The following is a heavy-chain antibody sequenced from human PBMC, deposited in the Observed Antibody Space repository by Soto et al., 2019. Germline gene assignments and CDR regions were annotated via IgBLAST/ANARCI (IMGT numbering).Heavy chain of an antibody. CDR2: ISYDGTNK. J-gene: IGHJ6*02. CDR3: AKDGGGYNYGYVMLDKYYYGMDV. V-gene: IGHV3-30-3*01. D-gene: IGHD5-18*01. Sequence: PGGSLRLSCAASGFTFSTYAMHWVRQAPGKGLEWVAVISYDGTNKYYADSVRGRFTISRDNSKNTLFLQMNSLRAEDTAVYYCAKDGGGYNYGYVMLDKYYYGMDVWGQGTKVTVSS. CDR1: GFTFSTYA.